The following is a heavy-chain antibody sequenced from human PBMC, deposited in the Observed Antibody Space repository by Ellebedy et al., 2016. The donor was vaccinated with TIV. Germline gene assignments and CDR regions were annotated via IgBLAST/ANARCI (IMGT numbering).Heavy chain of an antibody. J-gene: IGHJ2*01. CDR2: ISNTGSRT. Sequence: PGGSLRLSCVASGFSFSSYALSWVRQAPGKGLEWVSTISNTGSRTYYADSVEGRFIISRDNSKKTLYLQMNSLRAEDTAVYYCAKDGSSGWRNWYFDLWGRGTLVTVSS. CDR1: GFSFSSYA. V-gene: IGHV3-23*01. D-gene: IGHD6-19*01. CDR3: AKDGSSGWRNWYFDL.